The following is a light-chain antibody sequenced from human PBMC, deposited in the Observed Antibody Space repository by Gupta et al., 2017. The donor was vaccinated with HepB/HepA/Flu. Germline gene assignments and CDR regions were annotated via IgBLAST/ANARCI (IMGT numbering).Light chain of an antibody. J-gene: IGKJ5*01. CDR1: QTVISDY. V-gene: IGKV3-20*01. CDR2: GAS. CDR3: QQYGSSPVT. Sequence: EIVLTQTPGILSLSPGEGATLSCKASQTVISDYVAWYQQKPGQAPRLLVYGASRRSTDIPDSFSGSGSGTEFTLTIRRLEPEDFAPYYCQQYGSSPVTFGQGTRLEIK.